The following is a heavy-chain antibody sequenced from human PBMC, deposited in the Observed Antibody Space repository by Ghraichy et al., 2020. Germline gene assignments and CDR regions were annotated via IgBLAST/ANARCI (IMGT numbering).Heavy chain of an antibody. CDR2: INWNGDDT. J-gene: IGHJ4*02. Sequence: GESLNISCAASGFSFDDYDMSWVRQAPGRGLEWVATINWNGDDTTYADSVKGRFTISRDNAKNSLYLQMNSLRVEDTAFFHCARRSGRSGFDFWGRGTLVIVSS. V-gene: IGHV3-20*01. CDR1: GFSFDDYD. D-gene: IGHD3-10*01. CDR3: ARRSGRSGFDF.